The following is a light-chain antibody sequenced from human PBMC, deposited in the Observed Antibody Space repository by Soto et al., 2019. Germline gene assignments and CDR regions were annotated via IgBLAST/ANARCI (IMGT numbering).Light chain of an antibody. V-gene: IGKV1-39*01. CDR3: QQSYSTPRT. Sequence: DIQMTQSRSSLAASXXDRVXITFLASQSISSYLNWYQQKPGKAPKXXIYAASSLQSGVPSRFSGSGSGTDFTLTISSLQPEDFATYYCQQSYSTPRTFGQGTKVDIK. J-gene: IGKJ1*01. CDR2: AAS. CDR1: QSISSY.